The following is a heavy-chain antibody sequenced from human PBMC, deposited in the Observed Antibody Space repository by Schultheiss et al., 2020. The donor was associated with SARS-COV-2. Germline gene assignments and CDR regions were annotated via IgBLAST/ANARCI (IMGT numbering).Heavy chain of an antibody. J-gene: IGHJ6*02. Sequence: ASVKVSCKASGYTFTSYDINWVRQATGQGLEWMGWMNPNSGNTGYAQKFQGRVTMTRNTSISTAYMELSSLRSEDTAVYYCARRGTRFGLGYYYYGMDVWGQGATVTVSS. D-gene: IGHD3-3*01. CDR3: ARRGTRFGLGYYYYGMDV. CDR1: GYTFTSYD. CDR2: MNPNSGNT. V-gene: IGHV1-8*01.